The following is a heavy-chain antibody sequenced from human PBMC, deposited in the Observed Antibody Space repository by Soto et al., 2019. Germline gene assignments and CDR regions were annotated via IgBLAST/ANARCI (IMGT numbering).Heavy chain of an antibody. D-gene: IGHD6-13*01. J-gene: IGHJ4*02. CDR1: GFTFNRYA. V-gene: IGHV3-23*01. Sequence: PGGSLRLSCAASGFTFNRYAVSWVRQAPGKGLEWVSGISGDASTTYYADSVKGRFTISRDNSKNANTLYLQMNSLRAEDTALYYCAKDATESSSWSEYFDFCGQGTLVTVSS. CDR3: AKDATESSSWSEYFDF. CDR2: ISGDASTT.